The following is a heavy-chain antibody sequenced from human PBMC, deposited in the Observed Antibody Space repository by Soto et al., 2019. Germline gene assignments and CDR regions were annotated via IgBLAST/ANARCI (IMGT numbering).Heavy chain of an antibody. CDR2: INHSGST. D-gene: IGHD4-17*01. V-gene: IGHV4-34*01. CDR3: ARGGRRVSARYGNWFDP. Sequence: SETLSLTCAVYGGSFSGYYWSWIRQPPGKGLEWIGEINHSGSTNYNPSLKSRVTISVDTSKKQFSLKVSSVTAADTAVYYCARGGRRVSARYGNWFDPWGQG. CDR1: GGSFSGYY. J-gene: IGHJ5*02.